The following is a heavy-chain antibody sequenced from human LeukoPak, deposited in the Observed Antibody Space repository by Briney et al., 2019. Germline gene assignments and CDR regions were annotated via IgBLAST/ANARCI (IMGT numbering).Heavy chain of an antibody. V-gene: IGHV3-7*01. Sequence: GGSLRLSCAASAFTFSNYWMSWVRQAPGKGLEWVANIREDGSEINYVDSVKGRFTISRDNAKNSLYLQMNSLRVDDTAVYYCARDRGYSTFDYWGQGTLVTVSS. CDR3: ARDRGYSTFDY. CDR1: AFTFSNYW. J-gene: IGHJ4*02. D-gene: IGHD4-23*01. CDR2: IREDGSEI.